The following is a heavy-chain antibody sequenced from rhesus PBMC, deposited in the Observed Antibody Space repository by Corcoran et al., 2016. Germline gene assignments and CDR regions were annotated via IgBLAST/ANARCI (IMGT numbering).Heavy chain of an antibody. D-gene: IGHD5-12*01. J-gene: IGHJ4*01. CDR2: IYGGSGST. Sequence: QVQLQESGPGLVKPSETLSLTCAVSGYSISSGYGWGWFHQPPGKGLVWIGQIYGGSGSTYYNPTLNRRFTVSKDTSKNQISLKLSSVTAADTAVYYWARDRDTALDYWGQGVLVAVSS. CDR1: GYSISSGYG. V-gene: IGHV4-127*01. CDR3: ARDRDTALDY.